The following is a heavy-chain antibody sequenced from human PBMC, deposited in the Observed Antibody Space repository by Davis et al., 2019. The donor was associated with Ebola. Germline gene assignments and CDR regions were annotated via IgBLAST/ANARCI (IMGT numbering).Heavy chain of an antibody. CDR2: INHSGST. CDR3: ARGEYSGYDWNYYYYYGMDV. CDR1: GFTFSSYA. V-gene: IGHV4-34*01. D-gene: IGHD5-12*01. Sequence: SQTLSLTCAASGFTFSSYAMSWVRQAPGKGLEWIGEINHSGSTNYNPSLKSRVTISVDTSKNQFSLKLSSVTAADTAVYYCARGEYSGYDWNYYYYYGMDVWGQGTTVTVSS. J-gene: IGHJ6*02.